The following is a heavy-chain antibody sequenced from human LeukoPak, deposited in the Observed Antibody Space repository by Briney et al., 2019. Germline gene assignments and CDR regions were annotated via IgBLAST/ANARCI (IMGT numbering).Heavy chain of an antibody. Sequence: PPGGSLRLSCAASGLTVSSTFMSWVRQAPGKGLEWVSVIYSGGSTHYAASVKGRFTISRDNSKNMLYLQMNSLRAEDTAVYYCARDNAYFDYWGQGTLVTVSS. CDR1: GLTVSSTF. CDR2: IYSGGST. CDR3: ARDNAYFDY. J-gene: IGHJ4*02. V-gene: IGHV3-53*01.